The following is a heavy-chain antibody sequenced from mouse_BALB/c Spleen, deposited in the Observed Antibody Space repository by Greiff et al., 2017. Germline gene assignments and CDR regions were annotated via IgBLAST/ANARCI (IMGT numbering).Heavy chain of an antibody. Sequence: DVKLEESGGGLVKPGGSLKLSCAASGFTFSDYYMYWVRQTPEKRLEWVATISDGGSYTYYPDSVKGRFTISRDNAKNNLYLQMSSLKSEDTAMYYCAREVGDYAMDYWGQGTSVTVSS. D-gene: IGHD1-1*02. J-gene: IGHJ4*01. V-gene: IGHV5-4*02. CDR3: AREVGDYAMDY. CDR2: ISDGGSYT. CDR1: GFTFSDYY.